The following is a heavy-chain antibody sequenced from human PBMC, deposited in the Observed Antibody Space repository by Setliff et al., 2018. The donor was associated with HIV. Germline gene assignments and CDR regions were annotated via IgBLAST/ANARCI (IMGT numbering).Heavy chain of an antibody. J-gene: IGHJ4*02. CDR1: GFSLSTSGVG. V-gene: IGHV2-5*01. CDR2: IYWSDDK. CDR3: AYSGRQLRGPYFDF. D-gene: IGHD1-1*01. Sequence: SGPTLVNPTQTLTLTCTFSGFSLSTSGVGVGWIRQPPGRALEWLALIYWSDDKRFNPSLKSRLTVTKDTSKNRVVFTMTNMDPVDTATYYCAYSGRQLRGPYFDFWGQGTQVTVS.